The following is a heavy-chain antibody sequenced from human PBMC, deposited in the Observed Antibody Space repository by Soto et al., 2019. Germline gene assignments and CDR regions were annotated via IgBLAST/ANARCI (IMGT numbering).Heavy chain of an antibody. CDR1: GLTFCDHY. Sequence: GGSLKLSCVASGLTFCDHYMTWIRQAPGKGLEWLSYVSTSSSYTNYADSVKGRFTISRDNAMNSLYLQMNSLRAEDTAVYYCARLRLTGYFDYWGQGTLVTVSS. J-gene: IGHJ4*02. V-gene: IGHV3-11*03. CDR3: ARLRLTGYFDY. CDR2: VSTSSSYT.